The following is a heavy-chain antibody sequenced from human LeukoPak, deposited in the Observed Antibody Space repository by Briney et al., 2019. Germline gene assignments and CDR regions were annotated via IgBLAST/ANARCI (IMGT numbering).Heavy chain of an antibody. CDR1: GGSISSYY. V-gene: IGHV4-59*12. D-gene: IGHD3-22*01. Sequence: SETLSLTCTVSGGSISSYYWSWIRQPPGKGLEWIGYIYYSGSTYYNPSLKSRVTISVDTSKNQFSLKLSSVTAADTAVYYCARESAMIVVAGDAFDIWGQGTMVTVSS. J-gene: IGHJ3*02. CDR2: IYYSGST. CDR3: ARESAMIVVAGDAFDI.